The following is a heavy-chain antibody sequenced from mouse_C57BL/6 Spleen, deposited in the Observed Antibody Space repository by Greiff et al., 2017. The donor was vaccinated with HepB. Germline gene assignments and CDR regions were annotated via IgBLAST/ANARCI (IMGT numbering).Heavy chain of an antibody. V-gene: IGHV3-6*01. Sequence: EVKLVESGPGLVKPSQSLSLTCSVTGYSITSGYYWNWIRQFPGNKLEWMGYISYDGSNNYNPSLKNRISITRDTSKNQFFLKLNSVTTEDTATYYCARVGGNYKYYFDYWGQGTTLTVSS. CDR1: GYSITSGYY. CDR2: ISYDGSN. J-gene: IGHJ2*01. CDR3: ARVGGNYKYYFDY. D-gene: IGHD2-1*01.